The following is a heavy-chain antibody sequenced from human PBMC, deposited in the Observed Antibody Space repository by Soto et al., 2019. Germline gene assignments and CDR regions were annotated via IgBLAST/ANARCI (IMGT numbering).Heavy chain of an antibody. CDR1: GGSISRGGYY. CDR2: IYYSGST. D-gene: IGHD2-2*01. Sequence: QVQLQESGPGLVKPSQTLSLTCTVSGGSISRGGYYWSWIRQHPGKGLEWIGYIYYSGSTYYNPSLKSRVTISVDTSKNQFSLKLSSVTAADTAVYYCARDRLYCSSTSCYADFFYYYYGMDVWGQGTTVTVSS. CDR3: ARDRLYCSSTSCYADFFYYYYGMDV. J-gene: IGHJ6*02. V-gene: IGHV4-31*03.